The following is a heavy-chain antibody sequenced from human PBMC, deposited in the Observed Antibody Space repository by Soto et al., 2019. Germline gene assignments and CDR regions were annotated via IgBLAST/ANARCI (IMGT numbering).Heavy chain of an antibody. J-gene: IGHJ6*03. CDR2: ISGSGDNT. CDR1: GFTFSSYA. CDR3: AKGAMVRGVTSSYYYYMDV. V-gene: IGHV3-23*01. Sequence: EVQLLESGGGLVQPGGSLRLSCAASGFTFSSYAMSWVRQAPGKGLEWVSAISGSGDNTYYADSAKGRFTISRDNSKNTLFLQMNSLRAEDTDVYYCAKGAMVRGVTSSYYYYMDVWGKGTTVTVSS. D-gene: IGHD3-10*01.